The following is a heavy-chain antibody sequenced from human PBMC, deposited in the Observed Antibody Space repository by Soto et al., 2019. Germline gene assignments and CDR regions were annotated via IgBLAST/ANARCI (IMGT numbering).Heavy chain of an antibody. V-gene: IGHV1-69*12. CDR3: ARAPRGDSYGYDYYYGMDV. Sequence: QVQLVQSGAEVKKPGSSVKVSCKASGGTFSSYAISWVRQAPGQGLEWMGGIIPIFGTANYAQKFQGRVTIHGDESTSAAYMELRSVRSEDTAVYYCARAPRGDSYGYDYYYGMDVWGQGTTVTGSS. CDR1: GGTFSSYA. CDR2: IIPIFGTA. D-gene: IGHD5-18*01. J-gene: IGHJ6*02.